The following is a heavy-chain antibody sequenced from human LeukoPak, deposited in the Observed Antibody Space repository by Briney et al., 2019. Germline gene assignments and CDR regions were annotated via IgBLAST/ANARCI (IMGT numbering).Heavy chain of an antibody. CDR3: ARGGDAAPFDY. D-gene: IGHD5-12*01. Sequence: SETLSLSCTVSGGSISSYYWSWIRQPAGKGLEWIGRIYTSGSTNYNPSLKSRVTMSVDTSKNQFSLKLSSVTAADTAIYYCARGGDAAPFDYWGQGTLVTVSS. CDR2: IYTSGST. V-gene: IGHV4-4*07. J-gene: IGHJ4*02. CDR1: GGSISSYY.